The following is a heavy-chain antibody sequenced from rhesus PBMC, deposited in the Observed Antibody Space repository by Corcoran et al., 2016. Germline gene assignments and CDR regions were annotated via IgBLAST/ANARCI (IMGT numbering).Heavy chain of an antibody. CDR3: ARDLASSGSDY. CDR2: INGKSGST. CDR1: GASIRSYW. Sequence: QVQLQESGPGLVQPSATLSLTCAVSGASIRSYWWRWLRPPPGKGLVLIGEINGKSGSTYYNPSVKSRVTISKDASKNQFSLKLSSVTAADTAVYYCARDLASSGSDYWGQGVLVTVSS. V-gene: IGHV4-80*01. D-gene: IGHD6-31*01. J-gene: IGHJ4*01.